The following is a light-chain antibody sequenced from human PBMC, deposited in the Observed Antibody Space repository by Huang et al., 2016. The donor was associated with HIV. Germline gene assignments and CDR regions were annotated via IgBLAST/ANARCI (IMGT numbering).Light chain of an antibody. Sequence: DIQMTQSPSSLSAFVGDKVTTTCRASENIRKYLNWYQQKPGKAPNLLLYAASSLQSGVPSRFSGSGTGTDFNLTINSLQPEDYATYFCQQSYNAPRTFGQGTKVEIK. CDR2: AAS. V-gene: IGKV1-39*01. CDR1: ENIRKY. J-gene: IGKJ1*01. CDR3: QQSYNAPRT.